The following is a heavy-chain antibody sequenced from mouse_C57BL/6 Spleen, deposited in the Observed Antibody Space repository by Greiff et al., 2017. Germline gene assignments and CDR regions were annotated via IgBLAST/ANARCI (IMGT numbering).Heavy chain of an antibody. Sequence: QVQLQQSGPELVRPGASVTLSCKASGYTFTDYEMHWVKQTPVHGLEWIGAIDPETGGTAYNQKFKGKAILTADKSSSTAYMELRSLTSEDSAVYYCTGRATTGVAGGDYGMDYWGQGTSVTVSS. D-gene: IGHD1-1*01. CDR2: IDPETGGT. V-gene: IGHV1-15*01. CDR3: TGRATTGVAGGDYGMDY. CDR1: GYTFTDYE. J-gene: IGHJ4*01.